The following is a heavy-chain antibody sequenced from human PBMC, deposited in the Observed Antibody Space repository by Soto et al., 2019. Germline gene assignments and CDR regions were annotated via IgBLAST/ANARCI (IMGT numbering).Heavy chain of an antibody. CDR1: GFTFTSSA. V-gene: IGHV1-58*02. D-gene: IGHD2-2*01. CDR2: IVVGSGNT. CDR3: AADRLVVPTATEPYYYYYYMDV. Sequence: GASVKVSCKASGFTFTSSAMQWERQARGQRLEWIGWIVVGSGNTNYAQKFQERVAITRDMSTSTAYMELSSLRSEDTAVYYCAADRLVVPTATEPYYYYYYMDVWG. J-gene: IGHJ6*03.